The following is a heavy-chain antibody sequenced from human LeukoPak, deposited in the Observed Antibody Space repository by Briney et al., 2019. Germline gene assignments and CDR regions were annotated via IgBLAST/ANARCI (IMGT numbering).Heavy chain of an antibody. Sequence: PGGSLRLSCAASGFTFSSYWMSWVRQAPGKGLEWVANIKQDGSEKYYVDSVKGRFTISRDNAKNSLDLQMNSLRAEDTALYYCARGAPMIVVVITTLYAFDIWGQGTMVTVSS. CDR1: GFTFSSYW. CDR2: IKQDGSEK. CDR3: ARGAPMIVVVITTLYAFDI. D-gene: IGHD3-22*01. J-gene: IGHJ3*02. V-gene: IGHV3-7*03.